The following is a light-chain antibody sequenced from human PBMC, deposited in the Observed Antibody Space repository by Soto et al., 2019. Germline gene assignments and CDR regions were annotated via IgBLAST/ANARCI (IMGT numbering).Light chain of an antibody. CDR2: GAS. V-gene: IGKV3-20*01. CDR3: QQYGSSPVT. CDR1: QSVSSSY. J-gene: IGKJ4*01. Sequence: EIVLTQSPGTLSLSPGERATLSCRASQSVSSSYLAWYQQKTGQPPRILIYGASSRATGIPDRFSGSGSGTDFTLTISRLEPEDFAVYYCQQYGSSPVTFGGGTKVDIK.